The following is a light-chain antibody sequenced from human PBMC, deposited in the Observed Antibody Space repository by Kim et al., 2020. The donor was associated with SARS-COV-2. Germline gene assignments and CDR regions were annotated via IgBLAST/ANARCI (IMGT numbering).Light chain of an antibody. CDR3: QQYGSSPPYT. CDR2: GAS. J-gene: IGKJ2*01. V-gene: IGKV3-20*01. Sequence: EIVMTQSPGTLSLSPGERATLSCRASQSVHGRYLAWYQQKPGQAPRLLIYGASSRATGIPDRFSGSGSGTEFTLAISRLEPEDFAVYYCQQYGSSPPYTFGRGTKLEV. CDR1: QSVHGRY.